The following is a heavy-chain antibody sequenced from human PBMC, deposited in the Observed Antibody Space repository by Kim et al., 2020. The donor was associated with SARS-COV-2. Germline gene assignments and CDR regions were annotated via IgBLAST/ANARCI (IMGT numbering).Heavy chain of an antibody. D-gene: IGHD6-19*01. CDR3: AKDRQWLENIGVGDY. J-gene: IGHJ4*02. CDR1: GFTFSSYG. CDR2: ISYDGSNK. V-gene: IGHV3-30*18. Sequence: GGSLRLSCAASGFTFSSYGMHWVRQAPGKGLEWVAVISYDGSNKYYADSVKGRFTISRDNSKNTLYLQMNSLRAEDTAVYYCAKDRQWLENIGVGDYWGQGTLVTVSS.